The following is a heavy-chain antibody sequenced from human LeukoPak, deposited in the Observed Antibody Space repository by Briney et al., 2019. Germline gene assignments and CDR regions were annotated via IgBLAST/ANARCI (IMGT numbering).Heavy chain of an antibody. V-gene: IGHV3-30*04. CDR1: GFTFGTYA. D-gene: IGHD1-26*01. CDR2: ILSDGSIQ. J-gene: IGHJ4*02. Sequence: GGSLRLSCAASGFTFGTYAMHWLRQAPGKGLEWVAVILSDGSIQNSADSVRGRFIISRDNSKNTLFLQMNRLRTEDTAVYYCARGAILGGYNLIDDWGQGTLVTVSS. CDR3: ARGAILGGYNLIDD.